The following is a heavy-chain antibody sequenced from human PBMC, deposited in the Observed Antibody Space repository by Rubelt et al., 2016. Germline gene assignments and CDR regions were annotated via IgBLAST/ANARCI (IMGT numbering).Heavy chain of an antibody. J-gene: IGHJ2*01. D-gene: IGHD6-19*01. CDR3: ASPSAGVLNGYFEL. Sequence: QVQLQESGPGLVKPSETLSLTCTVSGGSISRNYWSWIRQPPGKGLEWIGYIYYSGNTYYNPSLKSRVTMSVDTSKNQFSLMLSSVTAADTAVYYWASPSAGVLNGYFELWGRGTLVTVSS. CDR2: IYYSGNT. V-gene: IGHV4-59*01. CDR1: GGSISRNY.